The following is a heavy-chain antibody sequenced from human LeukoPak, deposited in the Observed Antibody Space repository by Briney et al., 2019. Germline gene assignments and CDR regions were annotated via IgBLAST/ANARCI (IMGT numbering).Heavy chain of an antibody. J-gene: IGHJ4*02. D-gene: IGHD3-22*01. CDR2: INWDGDST. CDR3: ARESRFDSSDYFDY. Sequence: GGSLRLSCAASGFIFDEYGMSWVRQAPGRGLEWVSGINWDGDSTGYADSVKGRFTISRDNAKKSLYLQMNSMRAEDTALYYCARESRFDSSDYFDYWGQGILVTVSS. CDR1: GFIFDEYG. V-gene: IGHV3-20*04.